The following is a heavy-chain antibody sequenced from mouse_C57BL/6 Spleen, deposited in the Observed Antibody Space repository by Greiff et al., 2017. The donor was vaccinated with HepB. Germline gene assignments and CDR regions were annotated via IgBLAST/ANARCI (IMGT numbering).Heavy chain of an antibody. J-gene: IGHJ4*01. Sequence: VQLQQSGAELVRPGASVTLSCKASGYTFTDYEMHWVKQTPVHGLEWIGAIDPETGGTAYNQKFKGKAILTADKSSSTAYMELRSLTSEDSAVYYCTRSGFITTVVATGGYAMDYWGQGTSVTVSS. V-gene: IGHV1-15*01. CDR1: GYTFTDYE. CDR2: IDPETGGT. D-gene: IGHD1-1*01. CDR3: TRSGFITTVVATGGYAMDY.